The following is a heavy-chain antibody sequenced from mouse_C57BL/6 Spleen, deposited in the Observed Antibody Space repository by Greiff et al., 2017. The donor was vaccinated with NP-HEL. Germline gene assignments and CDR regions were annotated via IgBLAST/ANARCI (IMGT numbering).Heavy chain of an antibody. V-gene: IGHV1-80*01. CDR3: ARSGGNSWFAY. CDR1: GYAFSSYW. J-gene: IGHJ3*01. Sequence: QVQLKQSGAELVKPGASVKISCKASGYAFSSYWMNWVKQRPGKGLEWIGQIYPGDGDTNYNGKFKGKATLTADKSASTAYMQLRSLTSEDSAVYFCARSGGNSWFAYWGQGTLVTVSA. D-gene: IGHD2-1*01. CDR2: IYPGDGDT.